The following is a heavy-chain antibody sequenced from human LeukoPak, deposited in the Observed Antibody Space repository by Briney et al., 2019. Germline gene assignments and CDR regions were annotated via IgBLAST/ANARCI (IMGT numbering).Heavy chain of an antibody. CDR3: AQGRGDTMILV. J-gene: IGHJ4*02. D-gene: IGHD3-22*01. CDR1: DDSISDYY. Sequence: SETLSLTCTVSDDSISDYYRGWIRQPAGKGLEWIGRFYTGGNSNNNPSLKSRVTMSVDTSKNQFSLELTSVTAADTAVYYCAQGRGDTMILVWGQGTLVTVSS. CDR2: FYTGGNS. V-gene: IGHV4-4*07.